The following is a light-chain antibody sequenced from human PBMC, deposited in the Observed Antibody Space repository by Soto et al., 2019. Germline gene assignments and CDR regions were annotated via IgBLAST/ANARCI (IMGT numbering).Light chain of an antibody. CDR2: KGS. Sequence: QSALTQPASVSGSPGQSITISCTGTDSDVGSYNLVSWYQQHPGKAPKLVIYKGSERPSGDSNRFSGSKSGNTASLTISGLQAEDEADYYCCSYAGSSTFDVFGTGTQLTVL. CDR1: DSDVGSYNL. CDR3: CSYAGSSTFDV. J-gene: IGLJ1*01. V-gene: IGLV2-23*01.